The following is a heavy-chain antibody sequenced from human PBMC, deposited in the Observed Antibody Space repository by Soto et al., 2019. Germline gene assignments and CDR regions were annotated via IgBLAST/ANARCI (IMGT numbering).Heavy chain of an antibody. D-gene: IGHD3-3*01. J-gene: IGHJ5*02. CDR1: EFTFSTYP. Sequence: RRLSCAASEFTFSTYPMHWVRQAPGKGLEWVAVISYDETTEYYADSVKGRFTISRDNSKNTLYLQMNTLRADDTAVYYCARGAYDFWGGDHEIHFFDHWGQGTLVTVSS. V-gene: IGHV3-30-3*01. CDR3: ARGAYDFWGGDHEIHFFDH. CDR2: ISYDETTE.